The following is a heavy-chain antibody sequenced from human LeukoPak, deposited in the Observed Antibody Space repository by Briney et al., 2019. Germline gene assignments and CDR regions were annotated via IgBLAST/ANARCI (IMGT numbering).Heavy chain of an antibody. J-gene: IGHJ4*02. Sequence: SETLSLTCAVYGGSFSGYYWSWIRQPPGKGLEWIGEINHSGSTNYNPSLKSRVTISVDTSKNQFSLKLSSVTAADTAVYYCARGMGMVVDYWGQGILVTVSS. D-gene: IGHD2-15*01. CDR1: GGSFSGYY. CDR3: ARGMGMVVDY. CDR2: INHSGST. V-gene: IGHV4-34*01.